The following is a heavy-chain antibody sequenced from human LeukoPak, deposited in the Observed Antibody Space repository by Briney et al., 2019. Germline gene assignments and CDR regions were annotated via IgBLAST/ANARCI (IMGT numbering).Heavy chain of an antibody. V-gene: IGHV1-2*02. CDR2: INPNSGGT. J-gene: IGHJ4*02. Sequence: ASVKVSCKASGYTFTGYYMHWVRQAPGQGLEWMGWINPNSGGTNYAQKFQGRVTMTRDTSISTAYMELSRLRSDDTAVYYCARPADGMATITIDYWGQGTLVTVSS. D-gene: IGHD5-24*01. CDR1: GYTFTGYY. CDR3: ARPADGMATITIDY.